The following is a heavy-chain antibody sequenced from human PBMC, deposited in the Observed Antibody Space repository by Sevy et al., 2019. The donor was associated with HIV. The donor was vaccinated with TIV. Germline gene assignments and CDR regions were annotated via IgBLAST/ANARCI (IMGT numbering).Heavy chain of an antibody. Sequence: ASVKVSYKVPGYTLSEVSMHWVRQAPGKGLEWMGGFVPEDGEIVYAQNFQGRVTVADDTLTDTAYLEVTNLRSEDTATYFCVIGDTPRLTGAGTRLKDQTLNYFHFWGQGTLVTVSS. V-gene: IGHV1-24*01. J-gene: IGHJ4*02. D-gene: IGHD2-2*01. CDR3: VIGDTPRLTGAGTRLKDQTLNYFHF. CDR1: GYTLSEVS. CDR2: FVPEDGEI.